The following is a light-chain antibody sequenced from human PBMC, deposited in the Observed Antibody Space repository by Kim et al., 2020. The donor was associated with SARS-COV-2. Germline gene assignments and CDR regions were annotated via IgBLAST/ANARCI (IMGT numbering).Light chain of an antibody. J-gene: IGKJ2*01. CDR1: ETISSDY. CDR3: QQYDPSFPYT. Sequence: EIGLTQSPGTLSLSPGERATLSCRTSETISSDYVAWYRHKPGQAPRLLIYGASTRATGIPERFSGSGSGTDFTLTISRLEPEDCAVYYCQQYDPSFPYTFGQGTKLEI. V-gene: IGKV3-20*01. CDR2: GAS.